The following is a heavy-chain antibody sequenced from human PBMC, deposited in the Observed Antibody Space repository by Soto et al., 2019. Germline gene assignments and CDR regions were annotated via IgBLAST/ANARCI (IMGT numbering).Heavy chain of an antibody. J-gene: IGHJ4*02. D-gene: IGHD1-26*01. CDR1: GYTFTGHY. CDR2: IGPESGAT. CDR3: GRGRSGQIVVFY. Sequence: ASVKVSCKASGYTFTGHYIHWVRQAPEQGPEWMGEIGPESGATGYAQRFQGRVTMTRDMSITTVYMELNNLSPDDTAVYYCGRGRSGQIVVFYWGQGTPVTVSS. V-gene: IGHV1-2*02.